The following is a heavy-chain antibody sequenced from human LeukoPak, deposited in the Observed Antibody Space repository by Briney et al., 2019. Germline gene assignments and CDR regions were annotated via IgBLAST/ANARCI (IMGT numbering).Heavy chain of an antibody. CDR2: IYYSGST. Sequence: SETLSLTCTVSGGSISSSSYYWGWIRQPPGKGLEWIGSIYYSGSTYCNPSLKSRVTISVDTSKNQFSLKLSSVTAADTAVYYCARGYYDSSGYFGYRGQGTLVTVSS. CDR1: GGSISSSSYY. J-gene: IGHJ4*02. D-gene: IGHD3-22*01. V-gene: IGHV4-39*07. CDR3: ARGYYDSSGYFGY.